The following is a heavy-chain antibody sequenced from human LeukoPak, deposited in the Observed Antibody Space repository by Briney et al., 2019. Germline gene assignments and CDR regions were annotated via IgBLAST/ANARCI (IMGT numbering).Heavy chain of an antibody. V-gene: IGHV3-30-3*01. D-gene: IGHD6-19*01. J-gene: IGHJ5*02. Sequence: PGRSLRLSCAASGFTFSSYAMHWVRPAPGKGLEGVAVISYDGSNKYYADSVKGRFTISRDNSKNTLYLQMNSLRAEDTAAYYCAREAQQWLVYNWFDPWGQGTLVTVSS. CDR3: AREAQQWLVYNWFDP. CDR2: ISYDGSNK. CDR1: GFTFSSYA.